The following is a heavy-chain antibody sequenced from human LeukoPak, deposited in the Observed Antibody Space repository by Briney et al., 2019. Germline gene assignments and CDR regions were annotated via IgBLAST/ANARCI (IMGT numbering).Heavy chain of an antibody. V-gene: IGHV4-39*01. CDR1: GGSISSSSYY. J-gene: IGHJ3*02. D-gene: IGHD6-19*01. CDR3: ARPLPGIAVADDAFDI. CDR2: IYYSGST. Sequence: KPSETLSLTYTVSGGSISSSSYYWGWIRQPPGKGLEWIGSIYYSGSTYYNPSLKSRVTISVDTSKNQFSLKLSSVTAADTAVYYCARPLPGIAVADDAFDIWGQGTIVTVSS.